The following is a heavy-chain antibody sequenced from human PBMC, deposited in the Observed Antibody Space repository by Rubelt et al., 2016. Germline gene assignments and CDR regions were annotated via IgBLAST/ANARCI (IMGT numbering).Heavy chain of an antibody. J-gene: IGHJ4*02. CDR2: INMVTGNP. CDR1: GYTFSNCA. V-gene: IGHV7-4-1*02. D-gene: IGHD2-2*01. Sequence: QVQLVQSGSELKEPGASVKVSCKASGYTFSNCAINWVRQAPGQGLEWMGWINMVTGNPTYAQGFTGRFVFSLETPVSTAELGISRLKAEDTAVYYWARVPSFTSRGDSWGQGTLVTVSS. CDR3: ARVPSFTSRGDS.